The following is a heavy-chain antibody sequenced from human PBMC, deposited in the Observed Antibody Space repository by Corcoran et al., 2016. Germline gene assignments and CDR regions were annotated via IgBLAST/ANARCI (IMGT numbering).Heavy chain of an antibody. CDR1: GFTFSSYG. CDR2: IWYDGSNK. V-gene: IGHV3-33*01. D-gene: IGHD3-10*01. CDR3: ARDKMVRGVIIKPYY. J-gene: IGHJ4*02. Sequence: QVQLVESGGGVVQPGRSLRLSCAASGFTFSSYGMHWVRQAPGKGLEWVAVIWYDGSNKYYADSVKGRFTISRDNSKNTLYLQMNSLRAEDTAGYYCARDKMVRGVIIKPYYWGQGTLVTVSS.